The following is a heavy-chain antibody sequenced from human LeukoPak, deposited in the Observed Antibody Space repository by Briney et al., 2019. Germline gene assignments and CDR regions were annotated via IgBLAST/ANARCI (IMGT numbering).Heavy chain of an antibody. V-gene: IGHV3-48*03. Sequence: HPGGSLRLSCAPSGYIFNIYEMNWVRHAPGEGLEGVSYISTSSSSMYYADSAKGRFTISRDNAKNSLYLDMNSLRADDTAVYYCARLSYSSSWYFDHWGQGTLVTVSS. J-gene: IGHJ4*02. D-gene: IGHD6-13*01. CDR3: ARLSYSSSWYFDH. CDR2: ISTSSSSM. CDR1: GYIFNIYE.